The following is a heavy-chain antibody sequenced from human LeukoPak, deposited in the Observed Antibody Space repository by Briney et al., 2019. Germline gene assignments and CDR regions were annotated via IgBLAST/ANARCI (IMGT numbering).Heavy chain of an antibody. CDR1: GFTFSSYA. CDR2: ISGSGGST. CDR3: AKHITMVRGVVPH. J-gene: IGHJ4*02. D-gene: IGHD3-10*01. Sequence: GGSLRPSCAASGFTFSSYAMSWVRQAPGKGLEWVSAISGSGGSTYYADSVRGRFTISRDNSKNTLYLQMNSLRAEDTAVYYCAKHITMVRGVVPHWGQGTLVTVSS. V-gene: IGHV3-23*01.